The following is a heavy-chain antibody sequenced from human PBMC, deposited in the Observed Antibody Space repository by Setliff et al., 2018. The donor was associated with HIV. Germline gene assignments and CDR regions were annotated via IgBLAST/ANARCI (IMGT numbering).Heavy chain of an antibody. CDR3: ARGGANPSWFDS. CDR1: GFTFNNAW. J-gene: IGHJ5*01. CDR2: INTDGSSA. V-gene: IGHV3-74*03. D-gene: IGHD3-16*01. Sequence: GGSLRLSCAASGFTFNNAWMTWVRQAPGKGLEWVSRINTDGSSATYADSVKGRFTNSRDNAKNTLYLQMDSLRAEDTAVYYCARGGANPSWFDSWGQGTLVTVSS.